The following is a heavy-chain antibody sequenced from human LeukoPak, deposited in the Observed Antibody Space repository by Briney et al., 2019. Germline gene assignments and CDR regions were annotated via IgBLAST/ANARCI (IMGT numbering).Heavy chain of an antibody. CDR1: GGSISSSSYY. Sequence: SETLSLTCTVSGGSISSSSYYWGWIRQPPGKGLEWIGSIYYSGSTYYNPSLKSRVTISVDTSKNQFSLKLSSVTAADTAVYYCARGGVAFFVVVPAAIPAFDPWGQGTLVTVSS. CDR2: IYYSGST. D-gene: IGHD2-2*02. V-gene: IGHV4-39*07. J-gene: IGHJ5*02. CDR3: ARGGVAFFVVVPAAIPAFDP.